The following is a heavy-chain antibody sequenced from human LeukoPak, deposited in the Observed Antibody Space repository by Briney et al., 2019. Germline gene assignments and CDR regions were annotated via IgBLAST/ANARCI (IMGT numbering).Heavy chain of an antibody. V-gene: IGHV1-8*03. CDR2: MNHNRGNT. CDR1: GYTLTSYD. Sequence: ASVKVSCKASGYTLTSYDFHLVRQATGPGHEWMGWMNHNRGNTSYAQKFHGRVTITRNTSISTAYMELSSLRPEDTAVYYCARVPWYYDFWSGNSGWFDPWGQGTLVTVSS. D-gene: IGHD3-3*01. J-gene: IGHJ5*02. CDR3: ARVPWYYDFWSGNSGWFDP.